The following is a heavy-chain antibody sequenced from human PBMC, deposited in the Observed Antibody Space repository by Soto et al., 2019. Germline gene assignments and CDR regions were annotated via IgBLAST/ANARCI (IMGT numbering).Heavy chain of an antibody. J-gene: IGHJ6*02. D-gene: IGHD4-4*01. Sequence: ASETLSLTCTVSGGSIRIGGYYWTWIRQHPGKGLEWIGYIYYSGNTYYNPSLKSRLTLSLDTSKNQFSLKLTSVTAADTAVYYCARGGVKVTNGMDVWGQGTTVTVSS. V-gene: IGHV4-31*03. CDR2: IYYSGNT. CDR3: ARGGVKVTNGMDV. CDR1: GGSIRIGGYY.